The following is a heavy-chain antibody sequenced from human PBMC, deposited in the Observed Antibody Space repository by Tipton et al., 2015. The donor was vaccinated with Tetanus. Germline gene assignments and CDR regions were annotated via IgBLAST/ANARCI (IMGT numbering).Heavy chain of an antibody. CDR3: ARHNSGYFTFFDY. CDR1: GVSIADNTNY. V-gene: IGHV4-39*01. J-gene: IGHJ4*02. Sequence: GLVKPSGTLSLTCTVSGVSIADNTNYWGWIRQPPGKGLEWIGSIYFSGDTYSNPSLKSRVTISVDTPRNHFSLRLSSVTAADTAVYYCARHNSGYFTFFDYWGQGTLVTVSS. CDR2: IYFSGDT. D-gene: IGHD3-3*01.